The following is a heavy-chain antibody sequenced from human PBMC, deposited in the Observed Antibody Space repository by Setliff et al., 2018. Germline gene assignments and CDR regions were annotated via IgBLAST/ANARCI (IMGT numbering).Heavy chain of an antibody. CDR1: GGAFTSHG. V-gene: IGHV1-69*10. Sequence: SVKVSCKVSGGAFTSHGVSWVRRAPGQGLEWMGGIIPLSDISNYAQKLQGRVTITADKSTNTVNMELSSLRSEDTAVYYCARVGFRGVMSAYFDFWGQGTQVTVSS. J-gene: IGHJ4*02. D-gene: IGHD3-10*01. CDR3: ARVGFRGVMSAYFDF. CDR2: IIPLSDIS.